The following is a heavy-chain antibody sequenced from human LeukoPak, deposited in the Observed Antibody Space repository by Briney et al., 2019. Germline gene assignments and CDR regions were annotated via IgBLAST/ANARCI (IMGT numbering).Heavy chain of an antibody. V-gene: IGHV1-3*01. D-gene: IGHD2-15*01. CDR3: ARGYCSGGSCYPGIDY. CDR1: GYTFTSYA. CDR2: INAGNGNT. J-gene: IGHJ4*02. Sequence: ASVKVSCKASGYTFTSYAMHWVRQAPGQRLEWMGWINAGNGNTKYSQKFQGRVTITRDTSASTAYMELSSLRSEDTAVYYCARGYCSGGSCYPGIDYWGQGTLVTVSS.